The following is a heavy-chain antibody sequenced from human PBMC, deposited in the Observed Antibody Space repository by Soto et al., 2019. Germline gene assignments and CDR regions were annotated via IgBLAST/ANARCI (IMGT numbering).Heavy chain of an antibody. Sequence: VGSLRLSCAASGFAFSTFAMTWVRQAPGKGLEWVAAISVSGNNAYYADSVKGRFTISRDNSQNSVFLQMSSLRADDTAVYYCARDQLRPGILYSLGVLLPEYGLWGQGTLVTVSS. CDR3: ARDQLRPGILYSLGVLLPEYGL. CDR1: GFAFSTFA. D-gene: IGHD3-22*01. CDR2: ISVSGNNA. J-gene: IGHJ4*02. V-gene: IGHV3-23*01.